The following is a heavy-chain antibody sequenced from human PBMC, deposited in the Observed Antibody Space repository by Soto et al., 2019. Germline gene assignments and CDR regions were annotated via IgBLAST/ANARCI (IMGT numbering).Heavy chain of an antibody. CDR1: GGTFSSYA. D-gene: IGHD3-9*01. Sequence: QVQLVQSGAEVKKPGSSVKVSCKASGGTFSSYASSWVRQAPGLGREWMGGIIPIFGTANYAQKFQGRVTITADESTSKAYMELSSLRSEDTAVYYCAGNVLRYFDLLSISPYFWGQGTLVTVSS. V-gene: IGHV1-69*01. CDR3: AGNVLRYFDLLSISPYF. CDR2: IIPIFGTA. J-gene: IGHJ4*02.